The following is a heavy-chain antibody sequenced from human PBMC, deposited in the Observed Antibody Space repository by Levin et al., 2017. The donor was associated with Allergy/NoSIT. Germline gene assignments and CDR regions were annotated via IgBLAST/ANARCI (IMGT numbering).Heavy chain of an antibody. CDR3: AKPSGPGHSTSARQGYFDL. CDR2: ISGSGSST. Sequence: GGSLRLSCAASGFTFSNHAMCWVRQAPGKGLEWVSSISGSGSSTYYADSVKGRFTISRDNSKSTLYLQMNSLRAVHTAIYYCAKPSGPGHSTSARQGYFDLWGRGTLVTVSS. J-gene: IGHJ2*01. CDR1: GFTFSNHA. V-gene: IGHV3-23*01. D-gene: IGHD6-6*01.